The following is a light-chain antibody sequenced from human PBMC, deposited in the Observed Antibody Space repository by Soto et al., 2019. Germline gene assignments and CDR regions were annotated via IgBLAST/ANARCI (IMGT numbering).Light chain of an antibody. Sequence: QSVLTQPPSASGTPGQRVTIFGSGSSSNIGSNYVYWYQQLPGTAPKLLIYRNNQRPSGVPDRFSGSKSGTSASLAISGLRSEDEADYYCAAWDDSLSGRYVFGTGTKLTVL. V-gene: IGLV1-47*01. CDR3: AAWDDSLSGRYV. CDR2: RNN. CDR1: SSNIGSNY. J-gene: IGLJ1*01.